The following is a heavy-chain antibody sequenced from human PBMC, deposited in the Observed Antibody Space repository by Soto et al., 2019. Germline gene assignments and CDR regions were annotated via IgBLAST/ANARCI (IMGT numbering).Heavy chain of an antibody. V-gene: IGHV1-18*01. Sequence: GASVKVSCKASGYTFTSYGISWVRQAPGQGLEWMGWISAYNGNTNYAQKLQGRVTMTTDTSTSTAYMELRSLRSDDTAVYYCARDLTRYIAVAPSSDYWGQGTLVTVSS. D-gene: IGHD6-19*01. CDR3: ARDLTRYIAVAPSSDY. J-gene: IGHJ4*02. CDR1: GYTFTSYG. CDR2: ISAYNGNT.